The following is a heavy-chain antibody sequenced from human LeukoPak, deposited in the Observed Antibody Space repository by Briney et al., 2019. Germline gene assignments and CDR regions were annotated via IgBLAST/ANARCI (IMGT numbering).Heavy chain of an antibody. J-gene: IGHJ4*02. CDR1: RFTFISYA. V-gene: IGHV3-23*01. D-gene: IGHD6-6*01. CDR2: ISGSGGST. Sequence: PGGSLRLSCAASRFTFISYAMCWVRPAPGKGLERVSAISGSGGSTYYADSVKGRFTISRDNSKNTLYLQMNSLRAEDTAVYYCAKPVGSSPFFNRYSDYWGQGTLVTVSS. CDR3: AKPVGSSPFFNRYSDY.